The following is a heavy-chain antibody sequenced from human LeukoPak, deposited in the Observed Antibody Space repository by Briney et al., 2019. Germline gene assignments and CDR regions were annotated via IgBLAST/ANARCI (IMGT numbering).Heavy chain of an antibody. CDR3: AKDHPPMIVVVITSLDAFDI. V-gene: IGHV3-23*01. CDR2: ISGSGGST. Sequence: PGGSLRLSCAASGFTFSSYAMSWVRQAPGKGLEWGSAISGSGGSTYYADSVKGRFTISRDNSKNTLYLQMNSLRAEDTAVYYCAKDHPPMIVVVITSLDAFDIWGQGTMVTVSS. J-gene: IGHJ3*02. CDR1: GFTFSSYA. D-gene: IGHD3-22*01.